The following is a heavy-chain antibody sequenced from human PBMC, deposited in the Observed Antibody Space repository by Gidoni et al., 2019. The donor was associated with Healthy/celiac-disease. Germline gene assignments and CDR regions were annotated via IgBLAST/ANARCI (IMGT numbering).Heavy chain of an antibody. Sequence: STNYNPSLKSRVTISVDTSKNQFSLKLSSVTAADTAVYYCARAHYDYVWGSYRYELVGHYFDYWGQGTLVTVSS. CDR2: ST. V-gene: IGHV4-34*01. CDR3: ARAHYDYVWGSYRYELVGHYFDY. D-gene: IGHD3-16*02. J-gene: IGHJ4*02.